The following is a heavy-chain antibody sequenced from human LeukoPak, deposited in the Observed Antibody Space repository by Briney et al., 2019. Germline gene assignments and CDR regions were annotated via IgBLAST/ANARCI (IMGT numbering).Heavy chain of an antibody. CDR2: ISYDGSNK. J-gene: IGHJ4*02. D-gene: IGHD3-22*01. V-gene: IGHV3-30-3*01. CDR1: GFTFSSYA. Sequence: GGSLRLSCAASGFTFSSYAMHWVRQAPGKGLEWVAVISYDGSNKYYADSVKGRFTISRDNSKNTLYLQMNSLRAEDTAVYNCAREEIPSHYYDSSGYYYYWGQGTLVTVSS. CDR3: AREEIPSHYYDSSGYYYY.